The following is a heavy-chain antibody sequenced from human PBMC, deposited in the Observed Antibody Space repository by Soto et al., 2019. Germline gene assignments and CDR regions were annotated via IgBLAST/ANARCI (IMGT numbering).Heavy chain of an antibody. D-gene: IGHD3-22*01. Sequence: GGSLRLSCAASGFTFSSYEMNWVRQAPGKGLEWVAVMSPNGNNQYYADSVKGRFTISRDTSKSTLYLQMTSLRPDDTAVYYCATGANFYYDTSRYWGQGTLVTVSS. V-gene: IGHV3-30-3*01. CDR3: ATGANFYYDTSRY. CDR2: MSPNGNNQ. J-gene: IGHJ4*02. CDR1: GFTFSSYE.